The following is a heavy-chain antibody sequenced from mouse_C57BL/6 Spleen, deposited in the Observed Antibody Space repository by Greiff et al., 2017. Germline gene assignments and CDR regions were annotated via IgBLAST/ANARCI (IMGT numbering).Heavy chain of an antibody. CDR3: ARGRGYDYDGAYAMDY. CDR1: GYTFTSYW. D-gene: IGHD2-4*01. CDR2: IDPNSGGT. J-gene: IGHJ4*01. Sequence: QVQLQQPGAELVKPGASVKLSCKASGYTFTSYWMHWVKQRPGRGLEWIGRIDPNSGGTKYNEKFKSKATLTVDKPSSTAYMQLSSLTSEDSAVDYGARGRGYDYDGAYAMDYWGQGTSVTVSS. V-gene: IGHV1-72*01.